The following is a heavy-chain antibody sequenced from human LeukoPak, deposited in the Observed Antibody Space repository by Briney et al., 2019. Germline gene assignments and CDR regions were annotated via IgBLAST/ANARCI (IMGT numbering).Heavy chain of an antibody. CDR2: IYRSGST. J-gene: IGHJ4*02. D-gene: IGHD5-18*01. CDR1: GGSISSENYY. Sequence: SETLSLTCTVSGGSISSENYYWSWIRQPAGKGLEWIGRIYRSGSTNYNPSLKSRVTISVDTSKNQFSLKLSFVTAADTAVYYCARSSGYSYGRRWFDYWGQGTLVTVSS. CDR3: ARSSGYSYGRRWFDY. V-gene: IGHV4-61*02.